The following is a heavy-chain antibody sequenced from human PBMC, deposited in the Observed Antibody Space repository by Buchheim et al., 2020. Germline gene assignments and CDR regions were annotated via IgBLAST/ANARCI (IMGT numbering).Heavy chain of an antibody. V-gene: IGHV3-48*01. CDR3: ARDYDRNWFDP. CDR1: GFTFRTYS. D-gene: IGHD5-12*01. CDR2: ISSSSSTI. Sequence: EVQLVESGGGLVQPGGSLRLSCAASGFTFRTYSMNWVRQAPGKGLEWVSYISSSSSTIYYADSVKGRFTISRDNAKNSLYIQMNSLRAEDTALYYCARDYDRNWFDPWGQGTL. J-gene: IGHJ5*02.